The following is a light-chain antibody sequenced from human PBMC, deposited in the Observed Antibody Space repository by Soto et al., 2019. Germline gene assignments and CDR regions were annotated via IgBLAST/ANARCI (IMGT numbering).Light chain of an antibody. J-gene: IGLJ2*01. CDR2: DVS. V-gene: IGLV2-14*01. Sequence: QSVLTQPASVSGSPGQSITISCTGTSSDVGGYNYVSWYQQHPGKAPKLMIYDVSNRPSGVSNRFSGSKSGNTASLTISGLQAEDEADYYCSSYTSSSTYVLFGGGTKRTVL. CDR1: SSDVGGYNY. CDR3: SSYTSSSTYVL.